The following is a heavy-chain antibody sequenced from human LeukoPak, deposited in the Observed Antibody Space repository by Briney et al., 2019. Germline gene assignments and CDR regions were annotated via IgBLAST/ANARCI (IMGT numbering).Heavy chain of an antibody. CDR3: EKNIGGFFRGGRCYRGGGFDY. D-gene: IGHD2-15*01. CDR2: IKQDGSEK. Sequence: GGSLRLSCAASGFTFSSYWMSWVRQAPGKGLEWVANIKQDGSEKYYVDSVKGRFTISRDNSKNSLYLQMNSLRTEYTALYYCEKNIGGFFRGGRCYRGGGFDYWGQGTLVTVSS. CDR1: GFTFSSYW. V-gene: IGHV3-7*03. J-gene: IGHJ4*02.